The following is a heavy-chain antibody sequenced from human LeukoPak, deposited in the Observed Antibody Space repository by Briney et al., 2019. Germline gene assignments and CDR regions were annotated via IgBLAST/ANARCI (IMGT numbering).Heavy chain of an antibody. CDR1: GGSMYSGDYY. D-gene: IGHD1-14*01. V-gene: IGHV4-39*07. Sequence: SETLSLTCTVSGGSMYSGDYYWGWIRQPPGKGLEWIGSIYYSGSTYYIPSLKSRVTISIDTSKNQFSMRLNSVTAADTAEYYCARHAGGTSNFDSRGQGTQVTVSS. CDR3: ARHAGGTSNFDS. CDR2: IYYSGST. J-gene: IGHJ5*01.